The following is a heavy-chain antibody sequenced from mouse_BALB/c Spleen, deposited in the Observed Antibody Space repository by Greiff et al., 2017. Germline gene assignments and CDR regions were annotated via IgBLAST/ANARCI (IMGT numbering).Heavy chain of an antibody. J-gene: IGHJ4*01. CDR2: IRNKANGYTT. Sequence: EVKLMESGGGLVQPGGSLRLSCATSGFTFTDYYMSWVRQPPGKALEWLGFIRNKANGYTTEYSASVKGRFTISRDNSQSILYLQMNTLRAEDSATYYCARDMVVDTDSYYYAMDYCGQGTSVTVSS. CDR1: GFTFTDYY. D-gene: IGHD1-1*01. CDR3: ARDMVVDTDSYYYAMDY. V-gene: IGHV7-3*02.